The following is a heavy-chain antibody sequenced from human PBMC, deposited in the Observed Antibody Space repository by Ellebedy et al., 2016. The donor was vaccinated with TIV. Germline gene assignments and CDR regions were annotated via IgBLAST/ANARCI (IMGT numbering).Heavy chain of an antibody. J-gene: IGHJ4*02. CDR1: GYTFTSYG. D-gene: IGHD4-17*01. V-gene: IGHV1-18*04. CDR2: ISAYNGNT. Sequence: ASVKVSCKASGYTFTSYGISWVRQAPGQGLKWMGWISAYNGNTNYAQKLQGRVTMTRDTSTSTVYMELSSLRSEDTAVYYCARDRDYGDYDYWGQGTLVTVSS. CDR3: ARDRDYGDYDY.